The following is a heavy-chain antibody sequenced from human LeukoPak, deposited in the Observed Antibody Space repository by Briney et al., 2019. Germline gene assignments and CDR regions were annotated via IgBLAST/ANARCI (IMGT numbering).Heavy chain of an antibody. V-gene: IGHV3-64*02. CDR2: ITSNGAYT. D-gene: IGHD1-26*01. J-gene: IGHJ6*03. CDR3: ARVKMGATVSDYYYYYMDV. Sequence: GGSLSLSCAASGFPFSDYTIHWVRQAPGKRLQSVSAITSNGAYTHYADSVKGRFTISRDNSRNAVFLQMGGLRIEDMAVYYCARVKMGATVSDYYYYYMDVWGTGTTVTVSS. CDR1: GFPFSDYT.